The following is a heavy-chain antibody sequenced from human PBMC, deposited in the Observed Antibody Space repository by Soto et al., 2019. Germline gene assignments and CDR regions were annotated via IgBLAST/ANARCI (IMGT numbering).Heavy chain of an antibody. D-gene: IGHD1-26*01. CDR1: GGTFSSYA. CDR2: FIPIFGTA. V-gene: IGHV1-69*12. J-gene: IGHJ1*01. CDR3: AREGGNSGSYVPLQH. Sequence: QVQLVQSGAAVKKPGSSVKVSCKASGGTFSSYAISWVRQAPGQGREWMGGFIPIFGTANYAQKFQGRVTITADESTSTAYMELSSLRSEDTAVYYCAREGGNSGSYVPLQHWGQGTLVTVSS.